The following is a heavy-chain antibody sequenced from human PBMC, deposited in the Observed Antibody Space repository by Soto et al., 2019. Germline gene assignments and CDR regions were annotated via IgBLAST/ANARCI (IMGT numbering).Heavy chain of an antibody. CDR2: MSPNRGDT. CDR1: GYTFTDYD. Sequence: QVQLVQTGAEAKKPGASVKVSCKASGYTFTDYDINGVRQAPGQGLEWMGWMSPNRGDTGYAQKFQGRVTRTGNSSLSTAYMELSRLRSDDTSVYFCTLAYELPPLRYIWFEPWGQGTLVTVSS. CDR3: TLAYELPPLRYIWFEP. J-gene: IGHJ5*02. D-gene: IGHD2-2*01. V-gene: IGHV1-8*01.